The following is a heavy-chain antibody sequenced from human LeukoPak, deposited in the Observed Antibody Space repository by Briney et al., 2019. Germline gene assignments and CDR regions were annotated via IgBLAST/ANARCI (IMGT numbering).Heavy chain of an antibody. CDR1: GFTFSSYA. CDR2: ISGSGAST. CDR3: AKEKYSSGWFDY. Sequence: GGSLRLSCAASGFTFSSYAMSWVRQAPGKGLEWVSAISGSGASTYYADSVKGRFTNSRDNSKNALYLQMNSLRAEDTAVYYCAKEKYSSGWFDYWGQGTLVTVSS. J-gene: IGHJ4*02. V-gene: IGHV3-23*01. D-gene: IGHD6-19*01.